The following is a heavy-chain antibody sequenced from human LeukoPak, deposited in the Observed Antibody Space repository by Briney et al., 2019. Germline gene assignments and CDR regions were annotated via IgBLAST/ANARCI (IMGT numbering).Heavy chain of an antibody. V-gene: IGHV4-4*07. CDR2: IYTSGST. D-gene: IGHD5-18*01. J-gene: IGHJ4*02. CDR3: ARSAKAAGYSLNN. CDR1: GGSIRSYY. Sequence: PSETLTPTCTVSGGSIRSYYWSWIRQPAGKGLEWIGRIYTSGSTNYNPSLKSRVTMSVDTSKNQFSLKLSSVTAADTAVYYRARSAKAAGYSLNNWGQGTLVTVSS.